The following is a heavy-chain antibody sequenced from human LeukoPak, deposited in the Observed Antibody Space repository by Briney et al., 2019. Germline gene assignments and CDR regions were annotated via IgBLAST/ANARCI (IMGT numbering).Heavy chain of an antibody. Sequence: GGSLRLSCAASGFTFSSCEMNWVRQAPGKGLEWVSYISSSGSTIYYADSVKGRFTISRDNAKNSLYLQMNSLRAEDTAVYYCASNLVGGGYYFDYWGQGTLVTVSS. D-gene: IGHD1-26*01. CDR3: ASNLVGGGYYFDY. J-gene: IGHJ4*02. CDR1: GFTFSSCE. V-gene: IGHV3-48*03. CDR2: ISSSGSTI.